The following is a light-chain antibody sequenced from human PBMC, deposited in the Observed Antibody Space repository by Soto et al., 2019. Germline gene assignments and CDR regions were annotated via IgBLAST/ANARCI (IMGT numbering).Light chain of an antibody. V-gene: IGKV3-15*01. CDR1: QTVRNN. Sequence: EFVLTQSPGTLSLSPGERATLSCRASQTVRNNYLAWYQQKPGQAPRLLIYDASTRATDIPARFSGSGSGTEFTLTISSLQSEDFAIYYCQQYNNWPITFGQGTRLEIK. J-gene: IGKJ5*01. CDR2: DAS. CDR3: QQYNNWPIT.